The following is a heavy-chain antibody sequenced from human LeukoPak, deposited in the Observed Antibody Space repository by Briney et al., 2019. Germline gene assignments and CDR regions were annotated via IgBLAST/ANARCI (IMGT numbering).Heavy chain of an antibody. Sequence: SETLSLTCTVSGGSISSGGYYWSWIRQHPGKGLEWIGYIYYSGSTYYNPSLKSRVTISVDTSKNQFSLKLSSVTAADTAVYYCARDRGGIFDYWGQGTLVTVSS. D-gene: IGHD3-16*01. V-gene: IGHV4-31*03. CDR2: IYYSGST. J-gene: IGHJ4*02. CDR1: GGSISSGGYY. CDR3: ARDRGGIFDY.